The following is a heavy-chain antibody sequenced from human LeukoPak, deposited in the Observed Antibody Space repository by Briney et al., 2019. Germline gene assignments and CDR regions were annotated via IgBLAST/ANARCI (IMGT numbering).Heavy chain of an antibody. D-gene: IGHD2-8*02. V-gene: IGHV4-59*08. CDR3: AGHHPRNTVDF. Sequence: PSETLSLTCTVSGGSLSPYYWSWIRQPPGKGLEWIGYTSYSGFTNYNPSLKSRVTISLDTSKNQFSLKLTSVTAADTAVYYCAGHHPRNTVDFWGQGTLVTVSS. CDR1: GGSLSPYY. J-gene: IGHJ4*02. CDR2: TSYSGFT.